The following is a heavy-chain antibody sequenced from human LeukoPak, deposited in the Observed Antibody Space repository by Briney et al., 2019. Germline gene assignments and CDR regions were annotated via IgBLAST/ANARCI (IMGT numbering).Heavy chain of an antibody. CDR3: ATDCSSTSCGNTHHSYYYYMDV. CDR1: GFTFSSYA. D-gene: IGHD2-2*01. J-gene: IGHJ6*03. CDR2: ISYDGSNK. V-gene: IGHV3-30-3*01. Sequence: GGSLRLSCAASGFTFSSYAMHWVRQAPGKGLEWVAVISYDGSNKYYADSVKGRFTISRDNSKNTLYLQMNSLRAEDTAVYYCATDCSSTSCGNTHHSYYYYMDVWGKGTTVTVSS.